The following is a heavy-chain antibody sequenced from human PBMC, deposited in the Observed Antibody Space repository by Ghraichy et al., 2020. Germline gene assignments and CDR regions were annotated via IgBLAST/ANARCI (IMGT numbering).Heavy chain of an antibody. V-gene: IGHV3-33*01. J-gene: IGHJ4*02. CDR3: ARRGKAARSSYYFDY. D-gene: IGHD6-6*01. CDR2: IWYDGSNK. CDR1: GFTFSSYG. Sequence: GGSLRLSCAASGFTFSSYGMHWVRQAPGKGLEWVAVIWYDGSNKYYADSVKGRFTISRDNSKNTLYLQMNSLRAEDTAVYYCARRGKAARSSYYFDYWGQGTLVTVSS.